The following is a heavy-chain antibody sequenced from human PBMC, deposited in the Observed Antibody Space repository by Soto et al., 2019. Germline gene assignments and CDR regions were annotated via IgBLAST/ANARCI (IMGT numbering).Heavy chain of an antibody. J-gene: IGHJ4*02. Sequence: QVHLVQSGGEVKKPGASVIVSCKTSGYNLSTYTINWVRQAPGHGLEWIVWISAKNGNTDYPRKFQCRVTVTMDTSTTSSDMEVRNLRSDDTTVYYCASGYFDHFFDFLGQGTLLTVSS. CDR3: ASGYFDHFFDF. D-gene: IGHD3-22*01. V-gene: IGHV1-18*04. CDR2: ISAKNGNT. CDR1: GYNLSTYT.